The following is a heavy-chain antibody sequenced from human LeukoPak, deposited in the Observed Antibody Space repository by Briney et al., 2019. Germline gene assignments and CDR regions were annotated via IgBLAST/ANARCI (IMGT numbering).Heavy chain of an antibody. CDR2: INPNSGDT. J-gene: IGHJ4*02. D-gene: IGHD3-10*01. V-gene: IGHV1-2*02. CDR3: ARGRSIIVIRGVDPPLEY. Sequence: ASVNVSCKASGYTFTGYYMHWVRQAPGQGLEWMGWINPNSGDTNYAQKFQDRVTMTRDTAISTAYMELSRLTSDDTAVYYCARGRSIIVIRGVDPPLEYWGQGTLVTVSS. CDR1: GYTFTGYY.